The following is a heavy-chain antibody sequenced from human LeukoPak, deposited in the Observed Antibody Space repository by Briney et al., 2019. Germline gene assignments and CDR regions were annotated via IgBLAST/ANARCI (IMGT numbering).Heavy chain of an antibody. D-gene: IGHD6-13*01. J-gene: IGHJ6*03. CDR2: MNPNSGNT. CDR3: ARGKQLGSYYYYYMDV. V-gene: IGHV1-8*01. Sequence: GASVKVSCKASGYTFTSYDINWVRQATGQGLEWMGWMNPNSGNTGYAQKFQGRVTTTRNTSISTAYMELSSLRSEDTAVYYCARGKQLGSYYYYYMDVWGKGTTATISS. CDR1: GYTFTSYD.